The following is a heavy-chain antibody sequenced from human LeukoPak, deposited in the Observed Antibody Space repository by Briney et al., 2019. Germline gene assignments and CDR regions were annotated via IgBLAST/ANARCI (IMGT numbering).Heavy chain of an antibody. D-gene: IGHD4-17*01. Sequence: SETLSLTCAVYGGSFSGYYWSWIRQPPGKGLEWIGEINHSGSTNYNPSLKSRVTISVDTSKNQFSLKLSSVTAADTAVYYCARSNMVTTYYYYYMDVWGKGTTVTVSS. J-gene: IGHJ6*03. CDR1: GGSFSGYY. CDR2: INHSGST. CDR3: ARSNMVTTYYYYYMDV. V-gene: IGHV4-34*01.